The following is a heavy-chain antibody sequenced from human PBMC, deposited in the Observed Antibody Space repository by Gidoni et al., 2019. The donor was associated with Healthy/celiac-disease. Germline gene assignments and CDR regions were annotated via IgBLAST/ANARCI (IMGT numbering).Heavy chain of an antibody. D-gene: IGHD3-22*01. CDR1: GGSISSSSYY. CDR3: ATTYYYDSSGYFIPNFDY. CDR2: IYYSGST. V-gene: IGHV4-39*01. J-gene: IGHJ4*02. Sequence: QLQLQESGPGLVKPSETLSLTCTVSGGSISSSSYYWGWIRPPPGKGLEWIGSIYYSGSTYYNPSLKSRVTISVDTSKNQFSLKLSSVTAADTAVYYCATTYYYDSSGYFIPNFDYWGQGTLVTVSS.